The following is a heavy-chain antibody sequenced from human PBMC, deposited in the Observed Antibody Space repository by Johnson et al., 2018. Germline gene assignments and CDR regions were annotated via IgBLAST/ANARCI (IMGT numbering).Heavy chain of an antibody. Sequence: VQLVQSGGGLVKPGGSLRLSCAPSGFTFSNAWMNWVRQAPGKGLEWVGRIKSKTDGGTTDYAAPVKGRFTISRDDSKNKLYVQMNSLRAEDTALYYCAKDISGWLQGAFEIWGQGTMVTVSS. CDR2: IKSKTDGGTT. CDR3: AKDISGWLQGAFEI. D-gene: IGHD6-19*01. J-gene: IGHJ3*02. CDR1: GFTFSNAW. V-gene: IGHV3-15*05.